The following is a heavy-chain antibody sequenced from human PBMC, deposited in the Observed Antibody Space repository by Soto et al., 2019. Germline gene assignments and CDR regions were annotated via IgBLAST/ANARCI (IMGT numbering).Heavy chain of an antibody. CDR3: AKDGRHHSITFGGVIVIPFDP. Sequence: EVQLLESGGGLVQPGGSLRLSCAASGFTFSSYAMSWVRQAPGKGLEWVSAISGSGGSTYYADSVKGRFTISRDNSKNTLYLQMNSLRAEDTAVYYCAKDGRHHSITFGGVIVIPFDPWGQGTLVTVSS. D-gene: IGHD3-16*02. CDR2: ISGSGGST. CDR1: GFTFSSYA. V-gene: IGHV3-23*01. J-gene: IGHJ5*02.